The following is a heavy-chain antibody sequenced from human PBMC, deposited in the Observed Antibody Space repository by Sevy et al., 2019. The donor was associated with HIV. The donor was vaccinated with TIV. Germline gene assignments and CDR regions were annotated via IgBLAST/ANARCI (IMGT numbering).Heavy chain of an antibody. V-gene: IGHV3-21*01. J-gene: IGHJ4*02. CDR3: ARATDPRYCSGTSCYTGALDL. Sequence: GGSLRLSCAASGFIFSNYNMNWVRQAPGKGLEWVASISSGSSFTYYADSVKGRFAVSRDNSKNSLSLQMNTVRAADTAVSYCARATDPRYCSGTSCYTGALDLWGQGALVTVS. D-gene: IGHD2-2*02. CDR1: GFIFSNYN. CDR2: ISSGSSFT.